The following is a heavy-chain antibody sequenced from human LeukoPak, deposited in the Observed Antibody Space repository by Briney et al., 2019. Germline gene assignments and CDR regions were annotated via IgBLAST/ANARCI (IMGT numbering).Heavy chain of an antibody. CDR1: GFTFDDYG. CDR2: ISSSGSTI. Sequence: GGSLRLSCAASGFTFDDYGMSWVRQAPGKGLEWVSYISSSGSTIYYADSVKGRFTISRDNAKNSLYLQMNSLRAEDTAVYYCAKTGYCSSTSCYAHFDYWGQGTLVTVSS. D-gene: IGHD2-2*01. V-gene: IGHV3-11*01. J-gene: IGHJ4*02. CDR3: AKTGYCSSTSCYAHFDY.